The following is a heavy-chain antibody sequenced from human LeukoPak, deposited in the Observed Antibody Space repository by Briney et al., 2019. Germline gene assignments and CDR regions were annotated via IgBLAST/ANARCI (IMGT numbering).Heavy chain of an antibody. Sequence: GGSLRLSCAASEFDFSTYSIDWVRQAPGKGLEGVSYISSSSSNIYHADSVKGRFTISRDNDKNSLHLQMNSLRAEDTAVYYCARVGRSGWTVDYWGQGTLVTVSS. V-gene: IGHV3-48*04. CDR2: ISSSSSNI. CDR3: ARVGRSGWTVDY. J-gene: IGHJ4*02. CDR1: EFDFSTYS. D-gene: IGHD6-19*01.